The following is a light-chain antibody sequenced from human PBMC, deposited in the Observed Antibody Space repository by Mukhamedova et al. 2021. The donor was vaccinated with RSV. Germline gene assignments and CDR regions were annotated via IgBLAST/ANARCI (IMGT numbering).Light chain of an antibody. CDR1: GHSSYD. J-gene: IGLJ1*01. Sequence: GHSSYDIAWHQQQPEKGPRYLMKIKRDGSRTMGDGIPDRFSGSSSGAERYLTISSLQSDDEADYYCQTWGTVIPYVFGSGTKVTV. CDR2: IKRDGSR. CDR3: QTWGTVIPYV. V-gene: IGLV4-69*01.